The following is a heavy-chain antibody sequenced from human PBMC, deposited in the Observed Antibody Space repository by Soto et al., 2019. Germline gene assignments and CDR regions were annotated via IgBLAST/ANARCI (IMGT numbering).Heavy chain of an antibody. J-gene: IGHJ5*02. CDR2: ISSSSSYT. D-gene: IGHD6-13*01. CDR1: GFTFSDYY. Sequence: PGGSLRLSCAASGFTFSDYYMSWIRQAPGKGLEWVSYISSSSSYTNYADSVKGRFTISRDNAKNSLYLQMNSLRAEDTAVYYCARGGRTSSTCYHDNWFDPWGQGTLVTVSS. CDR3: ARGGRTSSTCYHDNWFDP. V-gene: IGHV3-11*06.